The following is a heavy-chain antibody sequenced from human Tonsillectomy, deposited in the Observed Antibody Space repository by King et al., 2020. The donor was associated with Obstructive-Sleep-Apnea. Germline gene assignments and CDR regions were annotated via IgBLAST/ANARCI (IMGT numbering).Heavy chain of an antibody. Sequence: QVQLQQWGPGLLKPSETLSLTCAVYGESFSGCYWTWIRQPPGKGLEWIGEINHSGSTIYSPSLKSRVTISVDTSKNQFSLNLSSVTAADTAVYYCAGLRAGQGSNAFDYWGQGTLVTVSS. J-gene: IGHJ4*02. CDR3: AGLRAGQGSNAFDY. V-gene: IGHV4-34*01. CDR1: GESFSGCY. D-gene: IGHD1-26*01. CDR2: INHSGST.